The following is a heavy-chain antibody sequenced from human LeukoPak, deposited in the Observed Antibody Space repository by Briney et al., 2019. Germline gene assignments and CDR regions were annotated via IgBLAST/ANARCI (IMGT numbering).Heavy chain of an antibody. Sequence: SETLSLNCTVSGGPISSSSYYWGWIRQPPGMGLEWIGTISYSGNTYYSPSLKSRVTISVDTSKNQFSLKLSSVTAADTAVYYCARHMADFDTRDLYYFDYWGQGTLVTVSS. D-gene: IGHD3-22*01. CDR3: ARHMADFDTRDLYYFDY. V-gene: IGHV4-39*01. CDR2: ISYSGNT. J-gene: IGHJ4*02. CDR1: GGPISSSSYY.